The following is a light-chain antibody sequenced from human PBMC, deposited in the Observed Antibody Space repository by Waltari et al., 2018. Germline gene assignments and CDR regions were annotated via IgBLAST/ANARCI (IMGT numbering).Light chain of an antibody. CDR2: LGS. CDR1: QSLLHSNGKNY. Sequence: DIVMTQSPLSLPVTPGEPASMSCRSSQSLLHSNGKNYLNWYLQKPGQSQQLLLYLGSNRPSGVPDRFSGSGSGTDFTLKISRVEAEDVGVYYCMQALQTPRAITFGQGTRLEIK. J-gene: IGKJ5*01. V-gene: IGKV2-28*01. CDR3: MQALQTPRAIT.